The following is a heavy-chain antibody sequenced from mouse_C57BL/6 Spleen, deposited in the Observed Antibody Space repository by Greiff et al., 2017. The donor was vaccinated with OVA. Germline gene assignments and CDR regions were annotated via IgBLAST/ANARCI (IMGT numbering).Heavy chain of an antibody. V-gene: IGHV1-64*01. CDR2: IHPNSGST. Sequence: QVQLQQSGAELVKPGASVKLSCKASGYTFTSYWMHWVKQRPGQGLEWIGMIHPNSGSTNYNEKFKSKATLTVDKSSSTAYMQLSSLTSEDSAVYYCARRTGGLYLDYWGQGTTLTVSS. CDR1: GYTFTSYW. J-gene: IGHJ2*01. CDR3: ARRTGGLYLDY. D-gene: IGHD3-3*01.